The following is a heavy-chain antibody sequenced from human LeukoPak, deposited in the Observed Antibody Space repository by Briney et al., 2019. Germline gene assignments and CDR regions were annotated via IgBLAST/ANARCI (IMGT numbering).Heavy chain of an antibody. CDR1: GLTFSGYA. D-gene: IGHD2-2*01. CDR3: AKSAVCSSTSCYVE. Sequence: GGSLRLSCAASGLTFSGYAMSWVRQAPGKGLEWVSAISGSGGSTYYADSVKGRFTISRDNSKNTLYLQMNSLRAEDTAVYYCAKSAVCSSTSCYVEWGQEPWSPSPQ. CDR2: ISGSGGST. V-gene: IGHV3-23*01. J-gene: IGHJ4*02.